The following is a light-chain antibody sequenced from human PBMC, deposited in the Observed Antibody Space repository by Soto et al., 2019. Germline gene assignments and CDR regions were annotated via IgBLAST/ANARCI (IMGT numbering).Light chain of an antibody. V-gene: IGKV1-39*01. CDR2: AAS. CDR3: QQSYSTPRT. Sequence: DIQMTQSPSSLSASVGDRVTITCRTSQSISTSLNWYQQKPGRAPKLLIFAASSLQSGVPSRFSGSGSGTDFTLTINSLQPEDFATYYCQQSYSTPRTFGQGTKVEFK. J-gene: IGKJ1*01. CDR1: QSISTS.